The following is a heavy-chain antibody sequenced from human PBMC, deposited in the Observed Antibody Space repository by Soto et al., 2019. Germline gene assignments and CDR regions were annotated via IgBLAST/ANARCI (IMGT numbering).Heavy chain of an antibody. CDR1: GFTFSSYG. CDR3: ARSQYYCSGGSCYPLGY. D-gene: IGHD2-15*01. V-gene: IGHV3-33*01. CDR2: IWYDGSNK. J-gene: IGHJ4*02. Sequence: GGSLRLSCAASGFTFSSYGMHWVRQAPGKGLEWVAVIWYDGSNKYYADSVKGRFTISRDNSKNTLYLQMNSLRAEDTAVYYCARSQYYCSGGSCYPLGYWGQGTLVTVSS.